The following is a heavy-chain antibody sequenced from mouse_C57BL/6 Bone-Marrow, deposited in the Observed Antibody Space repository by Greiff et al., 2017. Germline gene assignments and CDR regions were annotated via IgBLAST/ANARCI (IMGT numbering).Heavy chain of an antibody. CDR3: ARGKIYYYGSSYVSWYFDV. D-gene: IGHD1-1*01. Sequence: QVQLQQSGAELAKPGASVKLSCKASGYTFTSYWMHWVKQRPGQGLEWIGYINPSSGYTKYNQKFKDKATLTADKSSSTAFMQLSNLTSEDSAVYYCARGKIYYYGSSYVSWYFDVWGTGTTVTVSS. V-gene: IGHV1-7*01. CDR2: INPSSGYT. CDR1: GYTFTSYW. J-gene: IGHJ1*03.